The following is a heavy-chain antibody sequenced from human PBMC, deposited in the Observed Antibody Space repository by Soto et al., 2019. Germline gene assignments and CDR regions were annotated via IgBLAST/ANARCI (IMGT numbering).Heavy chain of an antibody. CDR1: GYTFTDYF. CDR2: INPKSRGT. J-gene: IGHJ5*02. V-gene: IGHV1-2*02. CDR3: ARVTLKAGNWFDP. Sequence: ASVKVSCKTSGYTFTDYFIHWVRQAPGQGFEWMGWINPKSRGTNYAQKFQGRVTMTRDTSNSTAYMELRGLTSDDTSVYYCARVTLKAGNWFDPWGHGTLVTVSS.